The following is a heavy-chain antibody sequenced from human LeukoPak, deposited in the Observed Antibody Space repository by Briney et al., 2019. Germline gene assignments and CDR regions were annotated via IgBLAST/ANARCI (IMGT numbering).Heavy chain of an antibody. CDR1: GFIFDNYA. Sequence: PGGSLRLSCAAPGFIFDNYAIHWVRQAPGKGLEWVSLISEDGGSTFYADSVRGRFTISRDNTRKSLSLQMSSLRSEDTALYYCARESETSGWYDYWGQGTLVTVSS. CDR2: ISEDGGST. V-gene: IGHV3-43*02. D-gene: IGHD6-19*01. J-gene: IGHJ4*02. CDR3: ARESETSGWYDY.